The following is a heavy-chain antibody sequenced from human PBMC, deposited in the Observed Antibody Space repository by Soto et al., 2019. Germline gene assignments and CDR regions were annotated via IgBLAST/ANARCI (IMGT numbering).Heavy chain of an antibody. CDR3: ANLDMITFGGIIGPNDEFDI. J-gene: IGHJ3*02. CDR2: LYYGRST. D-gene: IGHD3-16*01. V-gene: IGHV4-59*08. CDR1: GDSISSYY. Sequence: PSETLSLTCAVSGDSISSYYCMWIRQPPGKGLESIGYLYYGRSTNYNPSLKSRVAISVDTSKNQFSLRLSSVTAADTAVYYCANLDMITFGGIIGPNDEFDIWGQGTMVTVSS.